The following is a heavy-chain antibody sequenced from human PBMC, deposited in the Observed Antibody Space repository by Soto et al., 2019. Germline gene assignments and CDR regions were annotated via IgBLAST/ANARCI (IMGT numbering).Heavy chain of an antibody. CDR2: IYYSGSI. D-gene: IGHD2-21*02. CDR3: AREDDGGDRDYYGLDV. CDR1: GGSISSDIYH. J-gene: IGHJ6*02. Sequence: QVHLQQSGPGLVRPSQTLSLTCTVSGGSISSDIYHWTWIRQSPGKGLEWIGYIYYSGSIFYNPSFKSRVTISVDTSKNLFSLQLSSVTAADTAVYFCAREDDGGDRDYYGLDVWGQGTTVTVSS. V-gene: IGHV4-30-4*08.